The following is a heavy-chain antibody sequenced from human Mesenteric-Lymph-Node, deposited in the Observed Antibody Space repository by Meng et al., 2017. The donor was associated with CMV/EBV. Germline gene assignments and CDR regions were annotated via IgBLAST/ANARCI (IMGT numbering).Heavy chain of an antibody. Sequence: ESLKISCTVSGGSISSSSYYWGWIRQPPGKGLEWIGSVYHTGTTYYNPSLKSRVTISVDTSKNQFSLKVNSVTATDTAVYYCARDRSRGYSYGYAFDIWGQGTMVTVSS. CDR2: VYHTGTT. V-gene: IGHV4-39*07. CDR1: GGSISSSSYY. D-gene: IGHD5-18*01. CDR3: ARDRSRGYSYGYAFDI. J-gene: IGHJ3*02.